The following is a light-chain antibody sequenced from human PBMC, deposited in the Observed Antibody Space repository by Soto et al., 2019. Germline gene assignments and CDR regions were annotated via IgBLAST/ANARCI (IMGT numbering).Light chain of an antibody. J-gene: IGLJ1*01. CDR3: YSYAGDNTPDV. CDR2: EVS. Sequence: QSALTQPASVSGSPGQSIAISCTGTSSDVGIYNLVSWYQQHPGKAPKLLIYEVSKRPSGVSDRFSGSKSGSTASLTISGLQADDEADYYCYSYAGDNTPDVFGTGTKLTVL. CDR1: SSDVGIYNL. V-gene: IGLV2-23*02.